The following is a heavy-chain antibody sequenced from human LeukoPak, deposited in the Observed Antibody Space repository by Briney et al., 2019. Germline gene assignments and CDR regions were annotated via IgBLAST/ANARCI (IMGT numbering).Heavy chain of an antibody. V-gene: IGHV3-33*01. CDR1: GFTFSSYG. J-gene: IGHJ4*02. Sequence: AQPGRSLRLSCAASGFTFSSYGMHWVRQAPGKGLEWVADIWYDGSNKYYADSVKGRFTISRDNPKNTLYLQMNSLRAEDTAVYYCARDASDDSSGYYPLYYFDYWGQGTLVTVSS. CDR2: IWYDGSNK. D-gene: IGHD3-22*01. CDR3: ARDASDDSSGYYPLYYFDY.